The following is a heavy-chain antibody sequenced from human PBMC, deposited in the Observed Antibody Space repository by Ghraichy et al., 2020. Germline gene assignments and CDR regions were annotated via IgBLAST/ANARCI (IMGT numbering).Heavy chain of an antibody. CDR3: ARDATSSAWGFDY. D-gene: IGHD6-19*01. CDR1: GFTFSSYA. V-gene: IGHV3-48*02. Sequence: GVLNISCAASGFTFSSYAMNWVRQAPGKGLEWVSYVSGSSSSVYYADSVKGRFTISRDNAKNSLYLQMDSLRDEDTAVYYCARDATSSAWGFDYWGQGALVTVSS. CDR2: VSGSSSSV. J-gene: IGHJ4*02.